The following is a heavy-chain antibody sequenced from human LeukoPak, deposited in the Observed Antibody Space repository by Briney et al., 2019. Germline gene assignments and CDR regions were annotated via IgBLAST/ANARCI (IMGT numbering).Heavy chain of an antibody. CDR3: ARHLREYSSGWYPRFDY. V-gene: IGHV4-39*01. J-gene: IGHJ4*02. D-gene: IGHD6-19*01. CDR1: GDSISSSSHY. Sequence: SETLSLTCTVSGDSISSSSHYWAWIRQPPGKGLECIGSINYSGSTYYAPSLKSRATISVDTSKNQFSLKLSSVTAADTAVYYCARHLREYSSGWYPRFDYWGQGTLVTVSS. CDR2: INYSGST.